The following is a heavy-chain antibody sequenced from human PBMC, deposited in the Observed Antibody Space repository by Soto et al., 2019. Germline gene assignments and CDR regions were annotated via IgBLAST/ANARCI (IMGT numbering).Heavy chain of an antibody. J-gene: IGHJ5*01. CDR3: ARQAGYSSGWSDS. Sequence: GESLKISCAGSGFTFSSYSMNWVRQAPGKGLEWVSSISSSSTYIYYADSVKGRFTISRDNAKNSLFLQMHSLTAGDTAVYYCARQAGYSSGWSDSWGQGTLVTVSS. D-gene: IGHD6-19*01. CDR2: ISSSSTYI. CDR1: GFTFSSYS. V-gene: IGHV3-21*01.